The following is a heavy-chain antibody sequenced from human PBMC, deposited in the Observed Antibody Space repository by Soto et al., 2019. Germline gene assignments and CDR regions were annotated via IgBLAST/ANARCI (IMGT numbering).Heavy chain of an antibody. CDR2: ISYDGSNK. J-gene: IGHJ6*02. CDR3: AKDAARGYYGMDV. V-gene: IGHV3-30*18. D-gene: IGHD6-25*01. CDR1: GFTFSSYG. Sequence: QVQLVEYGGGVVQPGRSLRLSCAASGFTFSSYGMHWVRQAPGKGLEWVAVISYDGSNKYYADSVKGRFTISRDNSKNTLYLQMNSLRAEDTAVYYCAKDAARGYYGMDVWGQGTTVTVSS.